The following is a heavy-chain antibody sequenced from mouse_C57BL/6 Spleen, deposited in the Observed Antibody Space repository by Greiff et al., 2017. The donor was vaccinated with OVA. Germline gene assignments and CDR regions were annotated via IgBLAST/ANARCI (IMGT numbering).Heavy chain of an antibody. CDR1: GYTFTDYE. D-gene: IGHD1-1*01. CDR3: TREEDSSPWFAY. J-gene: IGHJ3*01. CDR2: IDPETGGT. Sequence: QVQLQQSGAELVRPGASVTLSCKASGYTFTDYEMHWVKQTPVHGLEWIGAIDPETGGTAYNQKFKGKAILTADKSSSTAYMELRSLTSEDSAVYYCTREEDSSPWFAYWGQGTLVTGSA. V-gene: IGHV1-15*01.